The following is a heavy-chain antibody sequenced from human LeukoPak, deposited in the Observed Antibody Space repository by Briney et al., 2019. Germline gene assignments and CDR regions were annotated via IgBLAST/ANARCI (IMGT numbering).Heavy chain of an antibody. CDR3: ARSFGTGSDWFDP. CDR1: GGSISSYY. J-gene: IGHJ5*02. Sequence: PSETLSLTCTVSGGSISSYYWSWIRQPAAKGLEWIGRIYTSGSTNYNPSLKSRVTMSVDTSKNQFSLKLSSVTVADTAIYYCARSFGTGSDWFDPWGQGALVTVSS. D-gene: IGHD3-16*01. CDR2: IYTSGST. V-gene: IGHV4-4*07.